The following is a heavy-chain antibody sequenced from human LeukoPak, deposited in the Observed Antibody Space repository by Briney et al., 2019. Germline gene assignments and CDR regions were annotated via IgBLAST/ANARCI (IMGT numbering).Heavy chain of an antibody. V-gene: IGHV1-18*04. CDR3: ARKGMGSPLDF. CDR2: ISANNGDT. J-gene: IGHJ4*02. Sequence: ASVKVSCKTSGFTFTSYGISWMRQAPGQGLEWMAWISANNGDTHYAQRLQGRVTLTTDTPMGTAYMEVRSLRSDDTAVYYCARKGMGSPLDFWGQGTLVTVSS. D-gene: IGHD3-10*01. CDR1: GFTFTSYG.